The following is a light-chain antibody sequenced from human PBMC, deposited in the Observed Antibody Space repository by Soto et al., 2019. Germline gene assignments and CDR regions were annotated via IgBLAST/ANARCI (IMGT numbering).Light chain of an antibody. J-gene: IGKJ3*01. CDR1: QSVSNN. CDR2: GAS. Sequence: EIVMTQSPATLSVSPGERATLSCRASQSVSNNLAWYQQKPGQAPRLLIYGASTRATGIPARFSGSGSGTEFTLTISSLQSEDFAVYYCQQYNNWPPFTFGPRTKVDIK. CDR3: QQYNNWPPFT. V-gene: IGKV3-15*01.